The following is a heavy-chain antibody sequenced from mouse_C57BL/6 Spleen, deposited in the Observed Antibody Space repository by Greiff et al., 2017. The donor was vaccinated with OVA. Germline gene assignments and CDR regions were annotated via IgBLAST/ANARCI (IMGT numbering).Heavy chain of an antibody. Sequence: QVQLQQPGAELVKPGASVKLSCKASGYTFTSYWMQWVKQRPGQGLEWIGEIDPSDSYTNYNQKFKGKATLTVDTSSSTAYMQLSSLTSEDSAVYYCERRAYSNYVDAMDYWGQGTSVTVSS. D-gene: IGHD2-5*01. J-gene: IGHJ4*01. V-gene: IGHV1-50*01. CDR3: ERRAYSNYVDAMDY. CDR2: IDPSDSYT. CDR1: GYTFTSYW.